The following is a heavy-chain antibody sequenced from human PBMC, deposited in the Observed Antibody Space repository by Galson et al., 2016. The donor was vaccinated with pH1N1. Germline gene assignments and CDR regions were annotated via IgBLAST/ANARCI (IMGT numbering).Heavy chain of an antibody. CDR2: ITSGRFHT. V-gene: IGHV3-21*01. D-gene: IGHD3-10*01. J-gene: IGHJ6*03. CDR1: GFIFSGHS. Sequence: SLRLSCAASGFIFSGHSMNWVRQAPGKGLEWVSSITSGRFHTYYADSVKGRFTISRDNAKNSLFLQMNSLTVEDTALYYCANVRSGRGVDHAYYMDVWGQGTPVTVSS. CDR3: ANVRSGRGVDHAYYMDV.